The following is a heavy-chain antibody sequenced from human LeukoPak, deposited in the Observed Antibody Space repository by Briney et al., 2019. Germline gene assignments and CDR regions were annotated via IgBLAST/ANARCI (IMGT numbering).Heavy chain of an antibody. J-gene: IGHJ6*03. CDR3: AKSGIIQGYYFYYMDV. CDR1: GFTFDDYA. V-gene: IGHV3-9*01. D-gene: IGHD5-18*01. Sequence: GGSLRLTCAASGFTFDDYAMHWVRQAPGKGLEWVSGISWKSDRIGYADSVKGRFTISRDNAKNSLYLQMNSLRAEDTALYYCAKSGIIQGYYFYYMDVWGKGTTVTISS. CDR2: ISWKSDRI.